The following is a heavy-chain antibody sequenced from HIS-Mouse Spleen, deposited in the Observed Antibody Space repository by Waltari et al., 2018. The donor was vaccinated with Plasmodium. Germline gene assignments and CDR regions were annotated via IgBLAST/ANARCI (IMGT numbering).Heavy chain of an antibody. J-gene: IGHJ3*02. CDR2: ISAYNGNT. V-gene: IGHV1-18*01. CDR3: ARDLVVVVAASPPANSFDI. D-gene: IGHD2-15*01. Sequence: WMGWISAYNGNTNYAQKLQGRVTMTTDTSTSTAYMELRSLRSDDTAVYYCARDLVVVVAASPPANSFDIWGQGTMVTVSS.